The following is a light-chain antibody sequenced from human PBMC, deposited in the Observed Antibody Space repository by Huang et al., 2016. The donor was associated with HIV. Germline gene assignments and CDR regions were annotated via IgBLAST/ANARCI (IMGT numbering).Light chain of an antibody. Sequence: EIVMTQSPATLSVSPGERATLSCRASQNIGDNLTWYQHKPGQAPRLLIYGASTRATGSPPRFSGSGSGTEFTLTISGLESEDFAVYYCQQFNNWPPRFTLGPGTTVDVK. CDR3: QQFNNWPPRFT. V-gene: IGKV3-15*01. CDR2: GAS. J-gene: IGKJ3*01. CDR1: QNIGDN.